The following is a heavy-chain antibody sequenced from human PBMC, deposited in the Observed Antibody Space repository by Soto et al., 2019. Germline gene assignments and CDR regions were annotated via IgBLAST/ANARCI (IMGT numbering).Heavy chain of an antibody. J-gene: IGHJ5*02. CDR2: IIPIFGTA. CDR1: GGTFSSYA. V-gene: IGHV1-69*13. D-gene: IGHD2-8*01. CDR3: AREDCTNGVCFYNWFDP. Sequence: ASVKVSCKASGGTFSSYAISWVRQAPGQGLEWMGGIIPIFGTANYAQKFQGRVTITADESTSTAYTELSSLRSEDTAVYYCAREDCTNGVCFYNWFDPWGQGTLVTVSS.